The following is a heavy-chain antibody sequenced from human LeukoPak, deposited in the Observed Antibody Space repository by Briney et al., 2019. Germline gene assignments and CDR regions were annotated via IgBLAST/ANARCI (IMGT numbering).Heavy chain of an antibody. V-gene: IGHV1-18*01. D-gene: IGHD1-7*01. CDR2: ISAYNGHT. CDR3: ARRGLGTTHRYFEY. J-gene: IGHJ4*02. CDR1: GYTFTDYD. Sequence: GATVKASCKASGYTFTDYDITWVRQAPGQGLEWMGWISAYNGHTNYAQKLQGRITVTTDTSTSTSYMELRSLRSDDTAVYYCARRGLGTTHRYFEYWGQGSLVGVRS.